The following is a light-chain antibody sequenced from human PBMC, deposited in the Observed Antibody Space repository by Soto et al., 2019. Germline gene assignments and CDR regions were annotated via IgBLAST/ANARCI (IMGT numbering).Light chain of an antibody. Sequence: QSALTQPASVSGSPGQSITISCTGTSSDIGAHTYVSWFQQHPGKVPKVIIYNVSTRPSGISDRFSGPKSGNTASLTISGLQAEDEADYYCSSYAGGFVVFGGGTKLTVL. CDR3: SSYAGGFVV. J-gene: IGLJ2*01. CDR2: NVS. V-gene: IGLV2-14*01. CDR1: SSDIGAHTY.